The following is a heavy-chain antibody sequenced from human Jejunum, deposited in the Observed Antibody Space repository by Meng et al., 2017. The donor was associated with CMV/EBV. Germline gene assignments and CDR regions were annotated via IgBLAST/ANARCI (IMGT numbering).Heavy chain of an antibody. CDR1: LRLSRKA. CDR2: ISVSVGAK. D-gene: IGHD6-6*01. J-gene: IGHJ4*02. V-gene: IGHV3-23*01. Sequence: LRLSRKAMRWVSKATGEGLEWVSAISVSVGAKNNAENVKGRLTISRDNSKSTLYLHMNSLRAEDTAVYYCARGAGPFGSSSNYDYWGQGTRVTVSS. CDR3: ARGAGPFGSSSNYDY.